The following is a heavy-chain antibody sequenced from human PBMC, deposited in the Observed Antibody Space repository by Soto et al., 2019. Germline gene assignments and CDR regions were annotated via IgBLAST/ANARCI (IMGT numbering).Heavy chain of an antibody. CDR3: ARAIAAAADYYYYYGMDV. CDR2: IWYDGSNK. CDR1: GFTFSSYG. Sequence: QVQLVESGGGVVQPGRSLRLSCAASGFTFSSYGMHWVRQAPGKGLEWVAVIWYDGSNKYYADSVKGRFTISRDNSKNTLYLQMNSLRAEDTAVYYCARAIAAAADYYYYYGMDVWGQGTTFTVSS. J-gene: IGHJ6*02. D-gene: IGHD6-13*01. V-gene: IGHV3-33*01.